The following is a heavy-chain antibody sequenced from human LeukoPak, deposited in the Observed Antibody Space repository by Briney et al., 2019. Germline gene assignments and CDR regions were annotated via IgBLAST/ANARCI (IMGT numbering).Heavy chain of an antibody. J-gene: IGHJ6*03. CDR1: GFTFSNQY. CDR3: ARDSKRRIPYYMDV. Sequence: GGSLRLSCAASGFTFSNQYMIWIRQAPGKGLEWVSSVSSRAQSIYYADSVKGRFTISRDNAKNSLYLQMNSLRAEDTAVYYCARDSKRRIPYYMDVWGKGTTVTVSS. CDR2: VSSRAQSI. V-gene: IGHV3-11*04.